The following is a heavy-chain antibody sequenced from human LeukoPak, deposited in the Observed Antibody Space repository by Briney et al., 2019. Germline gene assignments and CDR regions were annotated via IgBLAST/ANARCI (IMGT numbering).Heavy chain of an antibody. J-gene: IGHJ4*02. D-gene: IGHD4-17*01. Sequence: SETLSLTCTVSGGSISSGSYYWSWIRQPAGKGLEWIGRIYTSGSTNYNPSLKSRVTISVDTSKNQFSLKLSSVTAADTAVYYCARAGVTTVDYWGQGTLVTVSS. CDR3: ARAGVTTVDY. CDR1: GGSISSGSYY. V-gene: IGHV4-61*02. CDR2: IYTSGST.